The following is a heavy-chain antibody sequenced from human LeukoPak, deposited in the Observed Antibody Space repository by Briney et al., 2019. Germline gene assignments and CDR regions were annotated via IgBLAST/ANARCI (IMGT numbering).Heavy chain of an antibody. V-gene: IGHV3-30*01. D-gene: IGHD3-10*01. CDR1: GFTFSNYA. J-gene: IGHJ4*02. CDR2: ISYDGSIE. Sequence: PARSLRLSCAASGFTFSNYAMHWVRQAPGKGPEWVAVISYDGSIEYYADSVKGRFTISRDNSKSTLYLQMNSLRAEDTAVYYCARDSTYYYDSGSSGPHYFDYWGQGTLVTVSS. CDR3: ARDSTYYYDSGSSGPHYFDY.